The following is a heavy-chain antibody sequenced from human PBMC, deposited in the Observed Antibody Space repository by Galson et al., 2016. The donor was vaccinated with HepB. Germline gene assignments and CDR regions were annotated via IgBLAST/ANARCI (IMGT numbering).Heavy chain of an antibody. V-gene: IGHV2-70*04. Sequence: PALVKPTQALTLTCTFSGFSLRTNGMRVTWVRQPPGKALEWLARIDWDDEKFYSASLGARLTISKDTSKNQVVLTMTNMGSVDTGTYYCARIAVTGTHFDFWGQGTLVTVAS. J-gene: IGHJ4*02. CDR2: IDWDDEK. CDR1: GFSLRTNGMR. CDR3: ARIAVTGTHFDF. D-gene: IGHD6-19*01.